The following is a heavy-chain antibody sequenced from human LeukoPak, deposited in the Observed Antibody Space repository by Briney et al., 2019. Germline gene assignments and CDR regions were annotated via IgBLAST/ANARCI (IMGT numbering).Heavy chain of an antibody. D-gene: IGHD5-18*01. Sequence: GGSLRLSCAASGFTFSSYDMHWVRQATGKGLEWVSAIGTAGDTYYPGSVKGRFTVSRENAKNSLYLQMNSLRAGDTAVYYCARVGYSYGYDYWGQGTLVTVSS. CDR1: GFTFSSYD. V-gene: IGHV3-13*01. J-gene: IGHJ4*02. CDR3: ARVGYSYGYDY. CDR2: IGTAGDT.